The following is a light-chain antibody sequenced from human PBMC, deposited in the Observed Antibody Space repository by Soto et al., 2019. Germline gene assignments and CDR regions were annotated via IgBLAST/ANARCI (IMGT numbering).Light chain of an antibody. CDR1: QSISTH. Sequence: DIQMIQSPSSLSASVGDRDTITCRASQSISTHLNWYQQKPGQAPKLLINAASSLQSGVPSRFSGSGSGTDFTLTISSLQPEDFATYYCQQSYSTPHTFGQGTNLEIK. J-gene: IGKJ2*01. CDR3: QQSYSTPHT. V-gene: IGKV1-39*01. CDR2: AAS.